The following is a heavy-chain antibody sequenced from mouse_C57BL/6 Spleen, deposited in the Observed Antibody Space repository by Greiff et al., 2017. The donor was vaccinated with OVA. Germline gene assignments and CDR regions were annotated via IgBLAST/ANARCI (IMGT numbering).Heavy chain of an antibody. V-gene: IGHV5-6*02. CDR2: ISSGGSYT. J-gene: IGHJ4*01. CDR1: GFTFSSYG. Sequence: DVMLVESGGDLVKPGGSLKLSCAASGFTFSSYGMSWVRQTPDKRLEWVATISSGGSYTYYPDSVKGRFTISRDNAKNTLYLQMSSLKSEDTAMYYCARQKGGYYAMDYWGQGTSVTVSS. CDR3: ARQKGGYYAMDY.